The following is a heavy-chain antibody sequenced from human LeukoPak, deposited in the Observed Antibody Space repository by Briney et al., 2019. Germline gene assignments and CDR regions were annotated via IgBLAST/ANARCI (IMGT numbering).Heavy chain of an antibody. CDR2: ISSRSSNK. D-gene: IGHD3-10*01. CDR3: ARVGIYGSGNYGSPFDP. V-gene: IGHV3-11*01. Sequence: PGGSLRLSCAASGFTFSNHYMSWIRQAPGKGLVWVSYISSRSSNKYYADSVKGRFTISRDNAKNSLYLQMENLRAEDTAFYHCARVGIYGSGNYGSPFDPWGQGTLVTVSS. J-gene: IGHJ5*02. CDR1: GFTFSNHY.